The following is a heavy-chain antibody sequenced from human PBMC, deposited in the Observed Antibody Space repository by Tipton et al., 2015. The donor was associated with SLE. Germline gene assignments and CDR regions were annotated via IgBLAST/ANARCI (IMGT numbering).Heavy chain of an antibody. CDR3: ATSNNDHGDFFFDY. D-gene: IGHD4-17*01. J-gene: IGHJ4*01. Sequence: TLPLTCTVSGASISSSNYYWGWIRQSPGKGLVWIGSIYYSGSTYYNPSLTSRVTISIDMSKNQFSLELTSVTAADTAVYYCATSNNDHGDFFFDYWGHRTLVTVSS. CDR1: GASISSSNYY. V-gene: IGHV4-39*01. CDR2: IYYSGST.